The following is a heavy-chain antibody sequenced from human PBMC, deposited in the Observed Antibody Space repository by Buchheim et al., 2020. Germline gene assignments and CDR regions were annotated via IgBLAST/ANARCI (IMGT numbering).Heavy chain of an antibody. CDR2: ISSSARTI. Sequence: EVQLVESGGTLIQPGGSLRLSCAASGYTFSSYSMNWLRQAPGKGLEWVAYISSSARTIYYADSVKGRFTISRDNANNSLYLQMNSLRAEDAAVYYCARDRSGYDYGYDNWGPGTL. CDR3: ARDRSGYDYGYDN. D-gene: IGHD5-12*01. J-gene: IGHJ4*02. CDR1: GYTFSSYS. V-gene: IGHV3-48*01.